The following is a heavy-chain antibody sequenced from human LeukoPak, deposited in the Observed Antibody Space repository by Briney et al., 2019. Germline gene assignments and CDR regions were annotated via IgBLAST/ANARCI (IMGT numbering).Heavy chain of an antibody. CDR2: IYHSGST. CDR1: GHSISSGYY. D-gene: IGHD3-22*01. CDR3: ARDPVVSSGYSH. Sequence: SETLSLTCSVSGHSISSGYYWGWIRQPPGKGLEWIGSIYHSGSTYYNPSLKSRVTISVDTSKNQFSLKLSSVTAADTAVYYCARDPVVSSGYSHWGQGTLVTVSS. J-gene: IGHJ4*02. V-gene: IGHV4-38-2*02.